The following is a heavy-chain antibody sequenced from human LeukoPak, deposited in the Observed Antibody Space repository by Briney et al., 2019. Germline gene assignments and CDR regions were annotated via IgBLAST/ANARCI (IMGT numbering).Heavy chain of an antibody. V-gene: IGHV1-18*01. CDR1: GYTFTSYG. D-gene: IGHD3-3*01. CDR2: ISAYNGNT. Sequence: ASVKVSCKASGYTFTSYGISWVRQAPGQGLEWMGWISAYNGNTNYAQKLQGRVTMTTDTSTSTAYMELRSLRSDDTAVYYCARSFGVVINYHMDVWGKGTTVTVSS. J-gene: IGHJ6*03. CDR3: ARSFGVVINYHMDV.